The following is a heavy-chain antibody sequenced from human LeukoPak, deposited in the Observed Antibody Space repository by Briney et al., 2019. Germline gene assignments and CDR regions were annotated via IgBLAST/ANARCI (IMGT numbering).Heavy chain of an antibody. D-gene: IGHD2-15*01. V-gene: IGHV4-34*01. Sequence: SETLSLTCAVYGGSFSGYYWSWTRQPPGKGLEWIGEINHSGSTNYNPSLKSRVTISVDTSKNQFSLKLSSVTAADTAVYYCARVSVSRYCSGGSCYSYYYYGMDVWGKGTTVTVSS. J-gene: IGHJ6*04. CDR3: ARVSVSRYCSGGSCYSYYYYGMDV. CDR2: INHSGST. CDR1: GGSFSGYY.